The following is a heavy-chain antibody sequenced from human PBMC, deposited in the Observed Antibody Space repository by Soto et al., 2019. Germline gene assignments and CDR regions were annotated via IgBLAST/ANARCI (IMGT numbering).Heavy chain of an antibody. CDR2: IIPILGIA. J-gene: IGHJ5*02. D-gene: IGHD4-17*01. V-gene: IGHV1-69*02. Sequence: QVQLVQSGAEVKKPGSSVKVSCKASGGTFSSYTISWVRQAPGQGLEWMGRIIPILGIANYAQKFQGRVTITADKSTSAAYMELSSLRCEDTAVYYCARNVGDYGCCWFDPGGQGTLVTVSS. CDR3: ARNVGDYGCCWFDP. CDR1: GGTFSSYT.